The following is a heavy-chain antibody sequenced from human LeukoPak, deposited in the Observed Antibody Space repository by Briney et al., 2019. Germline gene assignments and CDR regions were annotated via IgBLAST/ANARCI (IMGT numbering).Heavy chain of an antibody. J-gene: IGHJ5*02. CDR3: ARPFRERIVVVPAAISGAWFDP. D-gene: IGHD2-2*02. Sequence: SETLSLTCAVYGGCFSGYYWSWIRQPPGKGREWMGEINHRGSTDDNPSRKSRVAISVDTSKHQLSLNLSTVTAADTRVYYCARPFRERIVVVPAAISGAWFDPWGQGTLATVSS. CDR1: GGCFSGYY. V-gene: IGHV4-34*01. CDR2: INHRGST.